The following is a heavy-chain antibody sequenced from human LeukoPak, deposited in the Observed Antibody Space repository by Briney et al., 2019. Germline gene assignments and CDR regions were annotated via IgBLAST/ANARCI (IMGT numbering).Heavy chain of an antibody. D-gene: IGHD3-3*01. Sequence: SETLSLTCTVSGYSISSGYYWGWIRQPPGKGLEWIGSIYHSGSTYYNPSLKSRVTISVDTSKHQFSLKLSSVTAADTAVYYCARVRDDFWSGYSLDYWGQGTLVTVSS. CDR1: GYSISSGYY. CDR3: ARVRDDFWSGYSLDY. V-gene: IGHV4-38-2*02. J-gene: IGHJ4*02. CDR2: IYHSGST.